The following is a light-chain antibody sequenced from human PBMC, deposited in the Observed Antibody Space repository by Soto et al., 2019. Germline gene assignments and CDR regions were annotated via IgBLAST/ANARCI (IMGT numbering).Light chain of an antibody. J-gene: IGKJ5*01. CDR3: QKFNTAPLT. CDR1: QSVSSSY. V-gene: IGKV3-20*01. CDR2: GAS. Sequence: EIVLTQSPGTLSLSPGERATLSCRASQSVSSSYLAWYQQKPGQAPRLLIYGASSRATGIPDRFSGRGSGTDFTLTISSLQPEDVATYYCQKFNTAPLTFGQGTRLEIK.